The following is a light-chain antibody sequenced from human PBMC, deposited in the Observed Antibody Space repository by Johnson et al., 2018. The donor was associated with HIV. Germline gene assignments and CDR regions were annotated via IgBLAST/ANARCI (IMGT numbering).Light chain of an antibody. CDR1: SSNIGSNT. Sequence: QSVLTQPPSASGTPGQRVTISCSGSSSNIGSNTVNWYQQLPGTAPKLLIYRNNQRPSGVPDRFSGSKSGTSATLGITGLPTGDEAEYYCGTWDSSLRVGFFGTGTKVTVL. V-gene: IGLV1-44*01. CDR2: RNN. CDR3: GTWDSSLRVGF. J-gene: IGLJ1*01.